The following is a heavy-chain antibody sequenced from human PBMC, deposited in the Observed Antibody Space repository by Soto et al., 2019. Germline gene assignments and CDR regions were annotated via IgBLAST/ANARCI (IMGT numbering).Heavy chain of an antibody. CDR2: IYSGGNS. CDR1: GGSISRSSYF. J-gene: IGHJ6*02. Sequence: QLQLQESSPGLVKPSETLSLTCSVSGGSISRSSYFWGWIRHPPGKGMDFIGGIYSGGNSVYNPSLNSRLSISVDTSKNPCSLKLSSVTATDTAVYYCATYGWGMDVWGQGTTVTVSS. CDR3: ATYGWGMDV. V-gene: IGHV4-39*01. D-gene: IGHD4-17*01.